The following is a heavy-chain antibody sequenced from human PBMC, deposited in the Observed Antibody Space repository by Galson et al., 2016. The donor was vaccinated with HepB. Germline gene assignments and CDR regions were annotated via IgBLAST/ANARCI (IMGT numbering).Heavy chain of an antibody. CDR3: ARHKTLQKWLLGRYYFDF. J-gene: IGHJ4*02. Sequence: SETLSLTCTVSGGSISSSSYYWGWIRQPPGKGLEWIGSIYYSGTTYYDPSLKSRVTISVDKSKNQSSLKLSSVTAADTAVYYCARHKTLQKWLLGRYYFDFWGQGTLVTVSS. CDR1: GGSISSSSYY. CDR2: IYYSGTT. V-gene: IGHV4-39*01. D-gene: IGHD5-24*01.